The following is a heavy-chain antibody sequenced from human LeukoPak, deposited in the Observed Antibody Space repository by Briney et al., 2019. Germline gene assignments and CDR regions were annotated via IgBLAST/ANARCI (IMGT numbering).Heavy chain of an antibody. CDR1: GYMFANYG. V-gene: IGHV1-18*01. Sequence: ASVKVSCKASGYMFANYGINWVRQATGQGLEWMGWISADKGNTKYAQRFQGRVTMTTDTSTTTAYMELRSLRSDDTAVYHCARDMVPGAGNHYGMDVWGQGTTVTVSS. CDR3: ARDMVPGAGNHYGMDV. CDR2: ISADKGNT. J-gene: IGHJ6*02. D-gene: IGHD1-1*01.